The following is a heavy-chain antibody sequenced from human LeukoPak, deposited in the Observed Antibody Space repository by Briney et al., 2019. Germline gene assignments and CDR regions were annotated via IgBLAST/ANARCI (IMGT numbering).Heavy chain of an antibody. Sequence: SESLSLTCTVSGGSISNYYRTWVRQPPGKGLEWIGYIYYSGSTNYNPSLKSRVTISVDTYKNQFSLKLSSVTAADTAVYYCARHRASLFDRWGQGTLVTVSS. V-gene: IGHV4-59*08. J-gene: IGHJ5*02. CDR1: GGSISNYY. CDR2: IYYSGST. CDR3: ARHRASLFDR.